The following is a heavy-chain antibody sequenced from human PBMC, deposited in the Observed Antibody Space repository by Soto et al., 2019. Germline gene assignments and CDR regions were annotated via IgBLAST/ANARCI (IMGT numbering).Heavy chain of an antibody. V-gene: IGHV4-31*03. CDR1: GGSISSGGYY. J-gene: IGHJ4*02. Sequence: QVQLQESGPGLVKPSQTLSLTCTVSGGSISSGGYYWSWIRQHPGKGLECIGYIYYSGSTYYNPSLKSRVTXPXAXSQXQFSLKLSSVTAADTAVYYCARYGSGSYYPTTFDYWGQGTLVTVSS. CDR2: IYYSGST. CDR3: ARYGSGSYYPTTFDY. D-gene: IGHD3-10*01.